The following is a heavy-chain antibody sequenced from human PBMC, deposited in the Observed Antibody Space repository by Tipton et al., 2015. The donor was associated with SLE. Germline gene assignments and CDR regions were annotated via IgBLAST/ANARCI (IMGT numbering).Heavy chain of an antibody. CDR2: IHYSGST. D-gene: IGHD4-11*01. Sequence: TLSLTCTVSGGSISSKNYYWGWIRQPPGKGLEWIGSIHYSGSTYDNPSLQSRLTMSVDTSRNQFSLKLTSVTAADTAVYFCARFDYSNWDDYWGQGTLVTVSS. J-gene: IGHJ4*02. V-gene: IGHV4-39*07. CDR3: ARFDYSNWDDY. CDR1: GGSISSKNYY.